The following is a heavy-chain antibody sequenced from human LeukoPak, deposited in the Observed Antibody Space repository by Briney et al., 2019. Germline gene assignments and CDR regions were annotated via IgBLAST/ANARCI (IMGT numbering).Heavy chain of an antibody. D-gene: IGHD3-16*01. J-gene: IGHJ3*02. CDR1: GFTFSSHD. V-gene: IGHV3-13*04. Sequence: GGSLRLSCAASGFTFSSHDMHWVRHPTGKGLEWVSAIDTAGNTFYPGSVRGRFTISRENAKNSLYLQMNNVRAGDTAVYYCARTSKVTSVMDIWGQGTMVTVSS. CDR2: IDTAGNT. CDR3: ARTSKVTSVMDI.